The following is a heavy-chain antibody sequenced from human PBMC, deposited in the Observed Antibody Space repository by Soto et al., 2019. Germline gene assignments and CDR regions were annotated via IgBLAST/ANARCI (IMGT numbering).Heavy chain of an antibody. J-gene: IGHJ4*02. CDR1: GFTFSSHG. CDR3: VGRGYSYGLIFDY. V-gene: IGHV3-30*03. Sequence: PGGSLRLSCAASGFTFSSHGMYWVRQAPGKGLECVAVISYDGRNEDYADSVRGRFTISRDNSKNTLYLVMSSLRPEDTAVYYCVGRGYSYGLIFDYWAREPWSRSPQ. D-gene: IGHD5-18*01. CDR2: ISYDGRNE.